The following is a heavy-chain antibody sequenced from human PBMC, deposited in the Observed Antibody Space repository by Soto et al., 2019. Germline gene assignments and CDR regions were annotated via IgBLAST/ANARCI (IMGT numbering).Heavy chain of an antibody. CDR3: ARHPFYENRYYYALGFDN. J-gene: IGHJ4*02. D-gene: IGHD3-10*01. Sequence: QGHLQESGPGLVKPSGTLSLTCDVSGGSISSSNWWIWVRQPPGKGLEWIGEIYHSENPYYNPSLKSRVTIPVDKSKNQLSLRLTSVTAADTAVYYCARHPFYENRYYYALGFDNWGQGTLVNVSS. CDR1: GGSISSSNW. CDR2: IYHSENP. V-gene: IGHV4-4*02.